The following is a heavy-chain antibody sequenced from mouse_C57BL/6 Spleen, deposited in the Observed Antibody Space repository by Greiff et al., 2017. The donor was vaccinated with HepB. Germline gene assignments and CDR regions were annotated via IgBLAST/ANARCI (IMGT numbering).Heavy chain of an antibody. V-gene: IGHV1-54*01. D-gene: IGHD2-5*01. Sequence: QVQLKESGAELVRPGTSVKVSCKASGYAFTNYLMEWVQQRPGQGLEWIGVINPGSGGTTYHEKFKGKATLTADKSSSTAYRHLSSLTSEDSAVYFGARSGSNYWWYFDVWGTGTTVTVSS. CDR3: ARSGSNYWWYFDV. CDR2: INPGSGGT. CDR1: GYAFTNYL. J-gene: IGHJ1*03.